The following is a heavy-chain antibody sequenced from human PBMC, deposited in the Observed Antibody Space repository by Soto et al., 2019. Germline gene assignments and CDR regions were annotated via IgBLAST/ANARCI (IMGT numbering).Heavy chain of an antibody. CDR3: VRDSDLDY. Sequence: LRLSCAASGFEFTSYEMNWVRQAPGKGLEWISYIDTRGGTTSYADSVKGRFTISRDNAKNSLYLQMNSLRAKDTAIYYCVRDSDLDYWGQGTLVTVSS. CDR2: IDTRGGTT. CDR1: GFEFTSYE. J-gene: IGHJ4*02. V-gene: IGHV3-48*03.